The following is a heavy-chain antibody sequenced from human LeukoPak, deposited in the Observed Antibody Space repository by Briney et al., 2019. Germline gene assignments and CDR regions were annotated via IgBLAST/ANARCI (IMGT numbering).Heavy chain of an antibody. D-gene: IGHD2-15*01. CDR3: AREDYCSGGSCYRVRAFSI. V-gene: IGHV4-59*01. CDR2: IYNSGST. CDR1: GGSISSYL. Sequence: PSETLSLTCSVSGGSISSYLWNWIRQPPGKGLEWIGNIYNSGSTNYNPSLKSRVTMSVDPSKNQFSLKLNSVTAADTAVYYCAREDYCSGGSCYRVRAFSIWGQGTMVTVSS. J-gene: IGHJ3*02.